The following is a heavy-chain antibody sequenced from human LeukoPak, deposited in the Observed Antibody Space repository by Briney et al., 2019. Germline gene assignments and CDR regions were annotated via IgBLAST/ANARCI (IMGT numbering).Heavy chain of an antibody. CDR3: ANPTYYYGSGSYDRASIDAFDI. V-gene: IGHV3-23*01. CDR2: ISGSGGST. D-gene: IGHD3-10*01. Sequence: GGSLRLSCAASGFTFSSYAMSWVRQAPGKGLEWVSAISGSGGSTYYADSVKGRFTISRDNSKNTLYLQMSSLSAEDTAVYYCANPTYYYGSGSYDRASIDAFDIWGQGTMVTVSS. J-gene: IGHJ3*02. CDR1: GFTFSSYA.